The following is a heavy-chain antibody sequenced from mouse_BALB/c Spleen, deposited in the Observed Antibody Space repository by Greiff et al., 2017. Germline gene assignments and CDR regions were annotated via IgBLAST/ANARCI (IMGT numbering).Heavy chain of an antibody. J-gene: IGHJ3*01. V-gene: IGHV5-4*02. CDR2: ISDGGSYT. D-gene: IGHD2-10*02. Sequence: EVMLVESGGGLVKPGGSLKLSCAASGFTFSDYYMYWVRQTPEKRLEWVATISDGGSYTYYPDSVKGRFTISRDNAKNNLYLQMSSLKSEDTAMYYCAREYGNYEGVAYWGQGTLVTVSA. CDR1: GFTFSDYY. CDR3: AREYGNYEGVAY.